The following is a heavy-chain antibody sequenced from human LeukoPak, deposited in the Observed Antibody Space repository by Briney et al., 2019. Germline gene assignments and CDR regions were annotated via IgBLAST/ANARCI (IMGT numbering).Heavy chain of an antibody. Sequence: GGSLRLSCADSGFTFSGSAMHWVRQASGKGLEWVGRIRSKTNNYATAYAASVKGRFTISRDDSKNTAYLEMNSLKTEDTAVYYCTTRWGIVGATPADYWGQGTLVTVSS. V-gene: IGHV3-73*01. CDR2: IRSKTNNYAT. CDR1: GFTFSGSA. J-gene: IGHJ4*02. D-gene: IGHD1-26*01. CDR3: TTRWGIVGATPADY.